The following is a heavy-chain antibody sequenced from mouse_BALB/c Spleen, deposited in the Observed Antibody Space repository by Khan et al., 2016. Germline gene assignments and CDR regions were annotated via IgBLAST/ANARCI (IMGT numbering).Heavy chain of an antibody. CDR3: ARSTDD. J-gene: IGHJ2*01. CDR1: DFTFNDSY. Sequence: VRLQQSGADLVKPGASVKLSCTASDFTFNDSYMHWVKQRPGKGLEWIGGIDPANGTTNYEPKFKGKATITADNSSNTAYLQLSSLTSEDTAVYYCARSTDDWGEGTTLTVAS. V-gene: IGHV14-3*02. CDR2: IDPANGTT.